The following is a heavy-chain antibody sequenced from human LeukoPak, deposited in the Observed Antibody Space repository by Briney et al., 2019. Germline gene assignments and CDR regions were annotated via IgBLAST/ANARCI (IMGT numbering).Heavy chain of an antibody. CDR3: ARDYYDSSGYEI. D-gene: IGHD3-22*01. J-gene: IGHJ3*02. Sequence: GGSLRLSCEASGFSFGDYNMHWVRQAPGKGLEWVSLISRNGAATKYADSVRGRFTVSRDNSKSSLYLQMNSLRAEDTAVYYCARDYYDSSGYEIWGQGTMVTVSS. CDR1: GFSFGDYN. CDR2: ISRNGAAT. V-gene: IGHV3-43*01.